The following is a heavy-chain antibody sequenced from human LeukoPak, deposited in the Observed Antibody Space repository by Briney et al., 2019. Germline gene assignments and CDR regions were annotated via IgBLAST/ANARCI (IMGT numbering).Heavy chain of an antibody. J-gene: IGHJ4*02. CDR3: ARAEPGIPVHVGVY. CDR1: GFTFSSYE. V-gene: IGHV3-48*03. Sequence: PGGSLRLSCAASGFTFSSYEMNWVRQAPGKGLEWVSYISSGGRIKYYADSVKGRFTISRDNAKNSLYLQMNSMRAQDTALYYCARAEPGIPVHVGVYWGQGTLVTVSS. D-gene: IGHD6-19*01. CDR2: ISSGGRIK.